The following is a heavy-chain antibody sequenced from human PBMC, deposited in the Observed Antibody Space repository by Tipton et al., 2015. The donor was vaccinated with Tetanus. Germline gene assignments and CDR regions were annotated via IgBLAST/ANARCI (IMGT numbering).Heavy chain of an antibody. CDR2: ISYDGSNK. V-gene: IGHV3-30-3*01. J-gene: IGHJ4*02. CDR3: ARRQVEGGAHFDH. Sequence: RSLRLSCAASGFTFSNYGMHWVRQAPGKGLEWVAVISYDGSNKYYADSVKGRFTISRDNFKKTLDLQMNSLRAEDSAVYYCARRQVEGGAHFDHWGQRTLVTVSS. D-gene: IGHD3-16*01. CDR1: GFTFSNYG.